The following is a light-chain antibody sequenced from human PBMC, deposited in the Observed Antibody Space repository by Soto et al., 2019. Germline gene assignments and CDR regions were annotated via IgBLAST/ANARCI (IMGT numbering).Light chain of an antibody. Sequence: DIQMTQSPSTLSASVGDRVTITCRASQSVSSWLAWYQQKPGKAPKFLIYDASSLESGVPSRFSGSGSGTEFTLTISSLQPDDFATYYCQQYDSYPRTCGQETKVETK. V-gene: IGKV1-5*01. CDR3: QQYDSYPRT. CDR2: DAS. J-gene: IGKJ1*01. CDR1: QSVSSW.